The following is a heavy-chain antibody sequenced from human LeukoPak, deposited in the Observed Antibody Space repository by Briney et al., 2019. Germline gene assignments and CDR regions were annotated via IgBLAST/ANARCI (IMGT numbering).Heavy chain of an antibody. Sequence: GASVKVSCKASGYTFTSYDINWVRQATGQGLEWMGWMNPNSGNTGYAQKFQGRVTMTRNTSTSTAYMELSSLRSEDTAVYYCARVLPRIAARPGGYYYYYMDVWGKGTTVTVSS. D-gene: IGHD6-6*01. CDR2: MNPNSGNT. J-gene: IGHJ6*03. CDR3: ARVLPRIAARPGGYYYYYMDV. CDR1: GYTFTSYD. V-gene: IGHV1-8*01.